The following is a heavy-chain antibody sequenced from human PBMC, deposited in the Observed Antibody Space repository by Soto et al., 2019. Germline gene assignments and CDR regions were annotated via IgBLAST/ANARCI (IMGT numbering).Heavy chain of an antibody. CDR1: GGTFSSYA. CDR3: ARVAWYGGYYYYGMDV. D-gene: IGHD3-10*01. J-gene: IGHJ6*02. CDR2: IIPICGTA. Sequence: SVKVSCKASGGTFSSYAISWVRQAPGQGLEWMGGIIPICGTANDAQKFQGRVTITADESTSTAYMELSSMRSEDTAVYYCARVAWYGGYYYYGMDVWGQGTTVTVSS. V-gene: IGHV1-69*13.